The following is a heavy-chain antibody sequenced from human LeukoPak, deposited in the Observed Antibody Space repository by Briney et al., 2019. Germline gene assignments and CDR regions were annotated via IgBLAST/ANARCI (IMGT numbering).Heavy chain of an antibody. V-gene: IGHV4-39*02. CDR2: IYYSGST. CDR3: AREHIHDFWNGFWFDP. CDR1: GGSISSSSYY. J-gene: IGHJ5*02. D-gene: IGHD3-3*01. Sequence: PSETLSLTCTVSGGSISSSSYYWGWIRQPPGKGLEWIGSIYYSGSTYYNPSLKSRVTISVDTSKNQFSLKLSSVTAADTAVYYCAREHIHDFWNGFWFDPWGQGTLVTVSS.